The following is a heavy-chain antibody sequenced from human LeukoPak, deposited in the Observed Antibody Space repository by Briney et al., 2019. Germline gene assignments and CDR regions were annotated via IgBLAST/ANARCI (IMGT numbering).Heavy chain of an antibody. J-gene: IGHJ4*02. CDR1: GFSFSNYP. D-gene: IGHD5-18*01. Sequence: GGSLRLSCAASGFSFSNYPMQWVRQAPGKGLEWVATISYDGSSRYSAASVKGRFTISRDNSKNTLSLQMNSLRAEDTAMYYCARGRYSSTTYYFDYWGQGTPVTVSS. CDR3: ARGRYSSTTYYFDY. V-gene: IGHV3-30*04. CDR2: ISYDGSSR.